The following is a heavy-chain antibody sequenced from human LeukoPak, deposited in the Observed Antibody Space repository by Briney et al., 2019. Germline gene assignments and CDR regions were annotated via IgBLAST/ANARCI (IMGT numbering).Heavy chain of an antibody. D-gene: IGHD6-19*01. J-gene: IGHJ4*02. CDR1: GGSISSSNW. Sequence: PSGTLSLTCAVSGGSISSSNWWSWVRQPPGKGLEWIGEIYHGGSTNYNPSLESRVTMSVDKSKNLFSLKLTSVTAADTAVYYCASGLLYISGWTFDHWGQGTLVTVSS. V-gene: IGHV4-4*02. CDR3: ASGLLYISGWTFDH. CDR2: IYHGGST.